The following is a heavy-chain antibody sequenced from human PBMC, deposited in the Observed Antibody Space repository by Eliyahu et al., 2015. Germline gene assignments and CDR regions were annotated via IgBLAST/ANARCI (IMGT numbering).Heavy chain of an antibody. V-gene: IGHV3-74*01. CDR2: LKPDGSTT. CDR1: GFTSSNYG. CDR3: ARDFVGPNDY. D-gene: IGHD1-26*01. J-gene: IGHJ4*02. Sequence: EVQLVESGGGLVQPGGPLRLSCAASGFTSSNYGMHWXRQAPGKGLVWVSRLKPDGSTTTYADSVKGRFTISRDNTKNTLYLQMNSLRAEDTAVYYCARDFVGPNDYWGQGTLVTVSS.